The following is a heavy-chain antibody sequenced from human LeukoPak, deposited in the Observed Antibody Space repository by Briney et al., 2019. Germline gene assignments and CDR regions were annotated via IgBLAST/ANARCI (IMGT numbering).Heavy chain of an antibody. J-gene: IGHJ4*02. Sequence: GGSLRLSCAASGFSFSGYGMHWVRQVPGKGLEWVAFIRYDGSTKFYTDSVKGRFAISRDNSKNTLYLQMNSLRAEDTAVYYCARARAYSSSWYYFDYWGQGTLVTVSS. CDR1: GFSFSGYG. CDR2: IRYDGSTK. CDR3: ARARAYSSSWYYFDY. D-gene: IGHD6-13*01. V-gene: IGHV3-30*02.